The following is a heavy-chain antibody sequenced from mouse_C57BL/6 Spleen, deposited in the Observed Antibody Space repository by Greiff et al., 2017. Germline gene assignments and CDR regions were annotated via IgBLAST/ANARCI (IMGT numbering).Heavy chain of an antibody. Sequence: EVQLQQSGPELVKPGASVKISCKASGYTFTDYYMYWVKQSHGKSLEWIGDINPNNGGTSYNQKIKGKVTLTVDKSSSTAYMEHRSQTSEDSAVYYGARIYYGDDVYAMDYWGQGTSVTVSA. CDR3: ARIYYGDDVYAMDY. CDR1: GYTFTDYY. D-gene: IGHD2-2*01. J-gene: IGHJ4*01. CDR2: INPNNGGT. V-gene: IGHV1-26*01.